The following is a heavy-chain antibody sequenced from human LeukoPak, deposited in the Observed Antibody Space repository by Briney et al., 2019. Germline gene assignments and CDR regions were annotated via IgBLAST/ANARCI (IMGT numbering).Heavy chain of an antibody. CDR1: GGSISSYY. V-gene: IGHV4-59*12. CDR2: IYYSGST. D-gene: IGHD2-15*01. Sequence: PSETLSLTCTVSGGSISSYYWSWIRQPPGKGLEWIGYIYYSGSTYYNPSLKSRVTISVDTSKDQFSLKLSSVTAADTAVYYCAREHCSGGSCYGDAGDYYMDVWGKGTTVTVSS. J-gene: IGHJ6*03. CDR3: AREHCSGGSCYGDAGDYYMDV.